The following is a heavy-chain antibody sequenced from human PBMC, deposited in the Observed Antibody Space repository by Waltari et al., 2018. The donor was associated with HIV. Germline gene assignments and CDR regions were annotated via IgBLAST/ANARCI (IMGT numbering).Heavy chain of an antibody. CDR1: GFSLSTSKMC. CDR2: IDWDDDK. CDR3: ARSLVVPAASFDF. V-gene: IGHV2-70*13. J-gene: IGHJ4*02. Sequence: QVTLRESGPALVKPRQTLTLTCTFSGFSLSTSKMCVNWIRQPPGKGLEWLARIDWDDDKYYATSLKTRLTISRGSSKNQGVLTMTNMDPLDTATYYCARSLVVPAASFDFWGQGILVTVSS. D-gene: IGHD2-15*01.